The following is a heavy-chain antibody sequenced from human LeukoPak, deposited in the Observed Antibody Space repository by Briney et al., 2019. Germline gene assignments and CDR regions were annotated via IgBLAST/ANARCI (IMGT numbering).Heavy chain of an antibody. CDR1: GFTFSSYA. Sequence: PGGSLRLSCAASGFTFSSYAMHWVRQAPGKGLEWVAVISYDGSNKYYADSVKGRFTISRDNSKNTLYLQMNSLRAEDTAVYYCAGYSSSWDYYYFDYWGQGTLVTVSS. CDR3: AGYSSSWDYYYFDY. D-gene: IGHD6-13*01. J-gene: IGHJ4*02. CDR2: ISYDGSNK. V-gene: IGHV3-30-3*01.